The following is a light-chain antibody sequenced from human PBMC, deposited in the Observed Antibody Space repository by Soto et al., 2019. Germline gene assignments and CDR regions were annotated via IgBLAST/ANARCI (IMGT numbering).Light chain of an antibody. Sequence: QSVLTQPPSVSAAPGQKVTISCSGTSSNIGNNYVSWYQQVPGTTPKLLIYKNDERPSGIPDRFSGSKSGTSATLGITGLQTGDEADYYCGAWDSSLNARVFGGGTKVTVL. CDR2: KND. V-gene: IGLV1-51*02. J-gene: IGLJ3*02. CDR1: SSNIGNNY. CDR3: GAWDSSLNARV.